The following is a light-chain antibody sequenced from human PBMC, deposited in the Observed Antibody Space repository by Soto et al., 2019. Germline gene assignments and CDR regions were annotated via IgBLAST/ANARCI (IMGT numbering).Light chain of an antibody. CDR2: KAS. CDR3: QQYNGYSSYT. J-gene: IGKJ2*01. Sequence: DIQITKAPCPLPESIGDRVTITCRASQSISSWLAWYQQKPGKAPKLLIYKASTLKSGVPSRFSGSGSGTEFTLTISSLQPDDFATYFCQQYNGYSSYTFGHRTKVDIK. V-gene: IGKV1-5*03. CDR1: QSISSW.